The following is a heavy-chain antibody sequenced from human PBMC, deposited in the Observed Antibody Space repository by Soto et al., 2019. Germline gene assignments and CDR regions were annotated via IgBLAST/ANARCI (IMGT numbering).Heavy chain of an antibody. Sequence: ASVKVSCKASGFTFTSSAVRWVRQARGQRLEWIGWIVVGSGNTNYAQKFQERVTITRDMSTSTAYMELSSLRSEDTAVYYCAADSLGSSDAFDIWGQGTMVTVSS. CDR2: IVVGSGNT. D-gene: IGHD3-10*01. CDR1: GFTFTSSA. J-gene: IGHJ3*02. V-gene: IGHV1-58*01. CDR3: AADSLGSSDAFDI.